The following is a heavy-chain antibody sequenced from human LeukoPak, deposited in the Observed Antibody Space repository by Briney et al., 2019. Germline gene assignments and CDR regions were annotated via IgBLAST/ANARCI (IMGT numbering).Heavy chain of an antibody. CDR2: IYTSGST. CDR1: GGSISSGSYY. J-gene: IGHJ4*02. Sequence: TLSLTCTVSGGSISSGSYYWSWIRQPAGKGLEWIGRIYTSGSTNYNPSLKSRVTISVDTSKSQFSLKLSSVTAADTAVYYCARDRALTFDYWGQGTLVTVSS. CDR3: ARDRALTFDY. V-gene: IGHV4-61*02.